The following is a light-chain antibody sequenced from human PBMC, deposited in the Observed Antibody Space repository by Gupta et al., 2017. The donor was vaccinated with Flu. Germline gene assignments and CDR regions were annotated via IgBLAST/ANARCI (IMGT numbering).Light chain of an antibody. CDR1: QSLLHSNGYNY. Sequence: DLVMTQSPLSLLVTPGEPASISCRSSQSLLHSNGYNYLDWYLQKPGQSPQLLIYLGSNRASGVPDRFSGSGSGTDFTLKISRVEAEDVGVYYCMQALQTPYTFGQGTKLEIK. CDR3: MQALQTPYT. V-gene: IGKV2-28*01. CDR2: LGS. J-gene: IGKJ2*01.